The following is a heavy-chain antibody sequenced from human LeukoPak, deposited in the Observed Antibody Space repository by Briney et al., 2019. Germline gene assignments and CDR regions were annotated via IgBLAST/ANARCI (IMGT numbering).Heavy chain of an antibody. Sequence: GESLKISCKGSGYSFPNYWIGWVRQMPGKGLEWMGIIYPRDSNTRYSPSFQGQVTISADKSITTAYLQWSSLRASDTAMYYCARPDGYNSFDFWGQGTLVTVSS. D-gene: IGHD5-24*01. V-gene: IGHV5-51*01. CDR2: IYPRDSNT. J-gene: IGHJ4*02. CDR3: ARPDGYNSFDF. CDR1: GYSFPNYW.